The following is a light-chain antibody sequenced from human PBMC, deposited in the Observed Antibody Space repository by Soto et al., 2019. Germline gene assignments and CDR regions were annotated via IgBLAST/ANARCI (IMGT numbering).Light chain of an antibody. CDR3: QQYYSTPLT. CDR1: QIVLYSSNNKNF. CDR2: WAS. Sequence: DIVMTQSTDSLAVSLGERATINCKSSQIVLYSSNNKNFLAWYQQKPGQPPKLLIYWASTRESGVPDRFSGSGSGTDFTLTISSLQAEDVAVYYCQQYYSTPLTFGGGTKVDIK. J-gene: IGKJ4*01. V-gene: IGKV4-1*01.